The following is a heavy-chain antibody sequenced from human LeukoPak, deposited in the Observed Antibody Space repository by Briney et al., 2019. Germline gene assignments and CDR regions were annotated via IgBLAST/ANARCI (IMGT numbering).Heavy chain of an antibody. D-gene: IGHD5-12*01. CDR1: GYSISSGYY. Sequence: SETLSLTCTVSGYSISSGYYWGWIRQPPGKGLEWIGSIYHSGSTYYNPSLKSRVTISVDTSKNQFSLKLSSVTAADTAVYYCARGGYTPDYWGQGTLVTVSS. V-gene: IGHV4-38-2*02. J-gene: IGHJ4*02. CDR3: ARGGYTPDY. CDR2: IYHSGST.